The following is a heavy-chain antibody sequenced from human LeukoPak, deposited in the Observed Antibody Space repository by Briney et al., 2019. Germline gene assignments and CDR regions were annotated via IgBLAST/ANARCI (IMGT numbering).Heavy chain of an antibody. CDR3: ARGRGYSSSWSNYYYYMDV. Sequence: SETLSLTCTVSGGSISSYYWGWIRQPPGKGLEWIGYMYYSGSTNYNPSLKSRVTISVDTSKNQFSLKLSSVTAADTAVYYCARGRGYSSSWSNYYYYMDVWGKGTTVTISS. CDR1: GGSISSYY. J-gene: IGHJ6*03. CDR2: MYYSGST. V-gene: IGHV4-59*01. D-gene: IGHD6-13*01.